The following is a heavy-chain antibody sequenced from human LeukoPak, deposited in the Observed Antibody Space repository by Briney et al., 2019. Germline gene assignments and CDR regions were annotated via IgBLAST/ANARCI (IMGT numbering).Heavy chain of an antibody. J-gene: IGHJ4*02. CDR3: AREHKSIAVADPLDY. V-gene: IGHV1-18*04. D-gene: IGHD6-19*01. Sequence: ASVKVSCKASGYTFTGYYMHWVRQAPGQGLEWMGWISAYNGNTNYAQKLQGRVTMTTDTSTSTAYMELRSLRSDDTAVYYCAREHKSIAVADPLDYWGQGTLVTVSS. CDR2: ISAYNGNT. CDR1: GYTFTGYY.